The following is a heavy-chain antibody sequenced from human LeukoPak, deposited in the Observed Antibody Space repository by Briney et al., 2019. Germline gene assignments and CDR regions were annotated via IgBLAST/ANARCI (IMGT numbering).Heavy chain of an antibody. CDR3: ARGILEYYYFDL. CDR2: IHYRGST. CDR1: GGSFTGYY. D-gene: IGHD3-3*01. J-gene: IGHJ2*01. V-gene: IGHV4-34*01. Sequence: SETLSLTCAVSGGSFTGYYWSWIRQAPGKGLEWIGEIHYRGSTTYNPSLRSRVTISRDTSENQFSLKLSSVTAADTAVYYCARGILEYYYFDLWGRGTLVTVSS.